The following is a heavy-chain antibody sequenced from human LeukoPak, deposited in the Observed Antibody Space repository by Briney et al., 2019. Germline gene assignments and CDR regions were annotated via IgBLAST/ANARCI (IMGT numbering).Heavy chain of an antibody. V-gene: IGHV3-30*18. CDR1: GFTFSSYG. CDR3: AKDQSYDSSGYYQKGSEYFQH. J-gene: IGHJ1*01. Sequence: GGSLRLSCAASGFTFSSYGMHWVRQAPGKGLEWVAVISYGGSNKYYADSVKGRFTISRDNSKNTLYLQMNSLRAEDTAVYYCAKDQSYDSSGYYQKGSEYFQHWGQGTLVTVSS. D-gene: IGHD3-22*01. CDR2: ISYGGSNK.